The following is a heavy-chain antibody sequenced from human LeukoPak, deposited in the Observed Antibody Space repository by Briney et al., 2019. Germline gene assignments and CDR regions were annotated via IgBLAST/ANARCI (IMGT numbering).Heavy chain of an antibody. D-gene: IGHD5-18*01. Sequence: GGSLRLSCAASGFTVSSNYMSWVRQAPGKGLEWVAFIKGDGSAKKYVDSVKGRFTISRDNAKNSLFLQMNSLRAEDTAVYYCARDRGWIQHDIWGQGTMVTVSS. CDR2: IKGDGSAK. V-gene: IGHV3-7*01. CDR1: GFTVSSNY. CDR3: ARDRGWIQHDI. J-gene: IGHJ3*02.